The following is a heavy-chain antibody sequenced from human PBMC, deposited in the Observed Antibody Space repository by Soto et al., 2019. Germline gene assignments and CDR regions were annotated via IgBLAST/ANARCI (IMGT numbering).Heavy chain of an antibody. D-gene: IGHD2-21*02. Sequence: QVQLVQSGAEVKKPGSSVKVSCKASGGTFSSYAISWVRQAPGQGLEWMGGIIPIFGTANYAQKFQGRVTIPADESTRTAYMELSSLRSEATAVYYCETGVAYCGGDCYYRFDPWGQGTLVTVSS. CDR1: GGTFSSYA. CDR3: ETGVAYCGGDCYYRFDP. J-gene: IGHJ5*02. CDR2: IIPIFGTA. V-gene: IGHV1-69*01.